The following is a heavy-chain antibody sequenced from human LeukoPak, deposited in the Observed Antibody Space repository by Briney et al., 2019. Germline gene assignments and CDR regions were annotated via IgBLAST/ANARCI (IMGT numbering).Heavy chain of an antibody. D-gene: IGHD3-16*01. CDR3: VGYNWFDP. J-gene: IGHJ5*02. V-gene: IGHV3-15*01. CDR1: GFSFSHAR. Sequence: GGSLRLSCAASGFSFSHARMTWVRQAPGKGLEWIGRIQSETDGGTTDYAAPVKGRFTISRDNAKNSLYLQMNSLRAEDTAVYYCVGYNWFDPWGQGTLVTVSS. CDR2: IQSETDGGTT.